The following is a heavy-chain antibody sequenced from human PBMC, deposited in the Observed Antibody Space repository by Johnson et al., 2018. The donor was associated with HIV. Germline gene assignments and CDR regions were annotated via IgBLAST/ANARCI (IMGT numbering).Heavy chain of an antibody. CDR3: AKTEDAFDI. V-gene: IGHV3-30*04. Sequence: QVQLVESGGGVVQPGRSLRLSCAASGFTFSSYAMHWVRQAPAKGLEWVAIISYDGGDKDYADSVKGRFTISRDNAKNSLYLQMNSLRVEDTAVYYCAKTEDAFDIWGQGTMVTVSS. CDR2: ISYDGGDK. CDR1: GFTFSSYA. J-gene: IGHJ3*02.